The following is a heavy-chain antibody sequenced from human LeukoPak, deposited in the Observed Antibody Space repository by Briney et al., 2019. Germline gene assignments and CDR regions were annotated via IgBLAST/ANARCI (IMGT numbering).Heavy chain of an antibody. V-gene: IGHV4-4*07. CDR1: GCSISSYY. CDR3: AGGPYSYDSSGAFDI. J-gene: IGHJ3*02. Sequence: SETLSLTCTVSGCSISSYYWSWIRQPAGKGLEWIGRISSSGSTNYNPSLKSRVTISVDTSKNQFSLKLSSVTAADTAVYFCAGGPYSYDSSGAFDIWGQGTMVTVSS. D-gene: IGHD3-22*01. CDR2: ISSSGST.